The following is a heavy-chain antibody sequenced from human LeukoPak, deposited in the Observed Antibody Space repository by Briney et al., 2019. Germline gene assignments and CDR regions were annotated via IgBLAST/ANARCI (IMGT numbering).Heavy chain of an antibody. Sequence: PGGSLRLSCVASGFTLDNYAMSWVRQAPGKGLEWVSGISASGGSTYFADSVKGRFTISRDKSKNTLYLQMNSLRAEDTAVYYCAKDLRRYCTNGICYDRKGGADYWGQGTLVTVSS. CDR3: AKDLRRYCTNGICYDRKGGADY. CDR2: ISASGGST. J-gene: IGHJ4*02. D-gene: IGHD2-8*01. CDR1: GFTLDNYA. V-gene: IGHV3-23*01.